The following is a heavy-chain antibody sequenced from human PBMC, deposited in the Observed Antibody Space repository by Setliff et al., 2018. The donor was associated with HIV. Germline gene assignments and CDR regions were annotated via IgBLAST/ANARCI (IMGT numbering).Heavy chain of an antibody. CDR3: VKVPGSGIVRYFDY. D-gene: IGHD3-22*01. CDR2: ISGSGGDT. CDR1: GFTFSSYA. Sequence: GGSLRLSCASSGFTFSSYAMTWVRQAPGKGLECVAVISGSGGDTYYADSVKGRFVISRDNSRNTVYLQMNSLTDADTALYYCVKVPGSGIVRYFDYWGQGTLVTVSS. J-gene: IGHJ4*02. V-gene: IGHV3-23*01.